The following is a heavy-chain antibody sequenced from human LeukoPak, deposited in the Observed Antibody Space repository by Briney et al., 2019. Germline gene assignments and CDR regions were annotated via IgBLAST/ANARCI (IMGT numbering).Heavy chain of an antibody. J-gene: IGHJ6*02. Sequence: GSLRLSCAASGLTFINHNIYWVRQAPGKGLEWVSYISGRSSTTYYADSVKGRFTISRDSGKNSLYLQMNSLRDEDTAVYYCASQVRAGGGMDVWGQGTTVTVSS. CDR2: ISGRSSTT. V-gene: IGHV3-48*02. D-gene: IGHD1-26*01. CDR1: GLTFINHN. CDR3: ASQVRAGGGMDV.